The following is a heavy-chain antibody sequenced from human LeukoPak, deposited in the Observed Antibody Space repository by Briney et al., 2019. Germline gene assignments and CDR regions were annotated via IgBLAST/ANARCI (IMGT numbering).Heavy chain of an antibody. Sequence: SVKVSCKASGGTFSSYAISWVRQAPGQGLEWMGRIIPILGIANYAQKFQGRVTITADKSTSTAYMELSSLRSEDTAVYYCARSNYYDSSGFTYYFDYWGQGTLVTVSS. CDR2: IIPILGIA. CDR1: GGTFSSYA. CDR3: ARSNYYDSSGFTYYFDY. D-gene: IGHD3-22*01. V-gene: IGHV1-69*04. J-gene: IGHJ4*02.